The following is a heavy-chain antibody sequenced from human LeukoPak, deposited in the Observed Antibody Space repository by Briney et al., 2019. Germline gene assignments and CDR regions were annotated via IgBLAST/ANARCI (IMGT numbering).Heavy chain of an antibody. CDR1: GFTFRSYG. V-gene: IGHV3-74*01. Sequence: GGSLRLSCAASGFTFRSYGMSWVRQAPGKGLVWVSRINSDGINTSYADSVKGRFTISRDNAKNTLNLQMNSLRAEDTAVYYCARDLGQYYDTSDNWFDPWGQGTLVTVSS. D-gene: IGHD3-22*01. J-gene: IGHJ5*02. CDR3: ARDLGQYYDTSDNWFDP. CDR2: INSDGINT.